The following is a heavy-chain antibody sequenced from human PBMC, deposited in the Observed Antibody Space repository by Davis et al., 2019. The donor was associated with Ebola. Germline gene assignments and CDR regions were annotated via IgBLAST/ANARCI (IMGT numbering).Heavy chain of an antibody. Sequence: GESLKISCKGSGYSFTSYWISWVRQMPGKGLEWMGRIDPSDSYTNYSPSFQGHVTISADKSISTAYLQWSSLKASDTAMYYCARLDCSSTSCYMAGGDGMDVWGQGTTVTVSS. J-gene: IGHJ6*02. CDR3: ARLDCSSTSCYMAGGDGMDV. V-gene: IGHV5-10-1*01. D-gene: IGHD2-2*02. CDR1: GYSFTSYW. CDR2: IDPSDSYT.